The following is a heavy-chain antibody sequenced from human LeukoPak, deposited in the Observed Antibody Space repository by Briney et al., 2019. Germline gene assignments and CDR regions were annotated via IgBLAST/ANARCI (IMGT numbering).Heavy chain of an antibody. CDR2: IYSGGST. CDR1: GFTVSSNY. CDR3: ARESADYDILTGSSGAFDI. D-gene: IGHD3-9*01. V-gene: IGHV3-53*01. J-gene: IGHJ3*02. Sequence: GGSLRLSCAASGFTVSSNYMSWVRQAPGKGLEWVSVIYSGGSTYYADSVKGRFSISRDNSKNTLYLQMNSLRAEDTAVYYCARESADYDILTGSSGAFDIWGQGTMATVSS.